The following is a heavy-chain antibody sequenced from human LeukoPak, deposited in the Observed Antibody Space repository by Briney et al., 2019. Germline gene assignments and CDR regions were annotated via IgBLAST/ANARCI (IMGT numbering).Heavy chain of an antibody. J-gene: IGHJ4*02. V-gene: IGHV1-18*01. D-gene: IGHD3-3*01. Sequence: ASVKVSCKASGYTFTSYGISWVRQAPGQGLEWMGWISAYNGNTNYAQKLQGRVTMTTDTSTSTAYMELRSLRSDDTAVDYCARETETYYDFWSGGPDYWGQGTLVTVSS. CDR3: ARETETYYDFWSGGPDY. CDR2: ISAYNGNT. CDR1: GYTFTSYG.